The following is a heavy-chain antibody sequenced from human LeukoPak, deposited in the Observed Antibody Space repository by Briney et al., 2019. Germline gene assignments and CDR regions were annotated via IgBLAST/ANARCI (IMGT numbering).Heavy chain of an antibody. CDR1: GFTFSRCA. V-gene: IGHV3-23*01. Sequence: TGGSLRLSCAASGFTFSRCAMTWVRQAPGKGLEWVSAISASGGSTGYADSGKGRFTISRDNSKNTLYLQMNSLRAEDTGVYYCAKVMEQRLYFYYYDMDVWGQGTMVIVSS. J-gene: IGHJ6*02. D-gene: IGHD1-26*01. CDR3: AKVMEQRLYFYYYDMDV. CDR2: ISASGGST.